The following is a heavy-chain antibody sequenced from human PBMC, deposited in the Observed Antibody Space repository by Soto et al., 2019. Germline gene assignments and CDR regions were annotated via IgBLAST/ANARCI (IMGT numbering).Heavy chain of an antibody. Sequence: EASVKVSCKASGYTFTGYYMHWVRQAPGQGLEWMGWINPNSGGTNYAQKFQGWVTMTRDTSISTAYMELSRLRSDDTAVYYCARGVGYSSSRASYYYYYMDVWGKGTTVTVSS. CDR1: GYTFTGYY. V-gene: IGHV1-2*04. CDR2: INPNSGGT. CDR3: ARGVGYSSSRASYYYYYMDV. J-gene: IGHJ6*03. D-gene: IGHD6-13*01.